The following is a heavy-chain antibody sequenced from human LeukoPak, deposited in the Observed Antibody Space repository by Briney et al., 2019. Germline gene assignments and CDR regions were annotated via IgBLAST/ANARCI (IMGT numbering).Heavy chain of an antibody. J-gene: IGHJ4*02. CDR1: GFTFTNYA. CDR2: IARSGGYT. V-gene: IGHV3-23*01. CDR3: AELPAAGGDYVYMDS. D-gene: IGHD3-16*01. Sequence: GGSLRLSCAASGFTFTNYAMTWVRQAPGKGLEWVSAIARSGGYTYYADSVRGRFTISRDNSKNMLYLQMSSLRAEDTAVYYCAELPAAGGDYVYMDSWGQGTLVTVSS.